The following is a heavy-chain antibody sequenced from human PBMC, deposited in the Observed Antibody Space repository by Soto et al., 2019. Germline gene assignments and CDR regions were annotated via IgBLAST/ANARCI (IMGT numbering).Heavy chain of an antibody. V-gene: IGHV3-23*01. CDR3: AKDPLRPMERAMSGIFDY. D-gene: IGHD5-18*01. CDR1: GFTFSSYA. Sequence: GGSLRLSCAASGFTFSSYAMSWVRQAPGKGLEWVSAISGSGGSTYYADSVKGRFTISRDNSKNTLYLQMNSLRAEDTAVYYCAKDPLRPMERAMSGIFDYWGQGTLVTVSS. J-gene: IGHJ4*02. CDR2: ISGSGGST.